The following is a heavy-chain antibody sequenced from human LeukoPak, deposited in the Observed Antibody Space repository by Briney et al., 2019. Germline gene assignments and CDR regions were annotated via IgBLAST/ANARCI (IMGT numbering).Heavy chain of an antibody. CDR3: ARDLKRRYYYDSSGSLSEYYFVY. D-gene: IGHD3-22*01. J-gene: IGHJ4*02. CDR1: GYTFNVYY. Sequence: PGASVKVSCKSSGYTFNVYYMHWVRQAPGQGLEWMGWINPNSGGTNYAQKFQGRVTMTRDTSISTAYLELSWLRSDDTAVYYCARDLKRRYYYDSSGSLSEYYFVYWGQGTLVTVSS. V-gene: IGHV1-2*02. CDR2: INPNSGGT.